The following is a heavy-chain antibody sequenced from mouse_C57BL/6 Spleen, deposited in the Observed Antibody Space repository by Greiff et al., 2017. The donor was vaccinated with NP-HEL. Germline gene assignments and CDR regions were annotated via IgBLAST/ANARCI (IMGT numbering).Heavy chain of an antibody. CDR3: ARHCGSRDYYAMDY. V-gene: IGHV5-6*01. Sequence: EVKLVESGGDLVKPGGSLKLSCAASGFTFSSYGMSWVRQTPDKRLEWVATISSGGSYTYYPDRVKGRFTISRDNAKNTLYLQMNSLKSEDTAMYYCARHCGSRDYYAMDYWGQGTSVTVSS. D-gene: IGHD1-1*01. CDR2: ISSGGSYT. J-gene: IGHJ4*01. CDR1: GFTFSSYG.